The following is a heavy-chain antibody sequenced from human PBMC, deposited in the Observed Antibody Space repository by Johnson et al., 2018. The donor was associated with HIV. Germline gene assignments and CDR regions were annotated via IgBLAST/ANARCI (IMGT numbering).Heavy chain of an antibody. D-gene: IGHD4-11*01. CDR1: GFSFSRYW. CDR2: IKQDGSEK. CDR3: AKGEAATTVTLDI. V-gene: IGHV3-7*05. J-gene: IGHJ3*02. Sequence: VQLVESGGGVVQPGGSLRVSCVASGFSFSRYWMTWVRQAPGKGLEWVASIKQDGSEKYFVDSVKGRFTIARDNAKNSVDLQMNSLRAEDKAVDYCAKGEAATTVTLDIWGQGTMVTVSS.